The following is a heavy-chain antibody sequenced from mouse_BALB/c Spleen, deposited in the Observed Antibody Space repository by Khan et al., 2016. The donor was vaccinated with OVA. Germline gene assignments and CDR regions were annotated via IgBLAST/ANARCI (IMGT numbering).Heavy chain of an antibody. V-gene: IGHV1-20*02. CDR1: GYFFTGFS. J-gene: IGHJ2*01. D-gene: IGHD1-1*01. Sequence: EVQLQQSGPELVRPGASVKLSCQASGYFFTGFSMNWAMQIHGKSLEWIVRINPHIGATFYNQRLKDKATLTVDDSSGTAHMDLRRLASEDSAVLYRPRSYRSDLDSWRQGTTLSVCS. CDR3: PRSYRSDLDS. CDR2: INPHIGAT.